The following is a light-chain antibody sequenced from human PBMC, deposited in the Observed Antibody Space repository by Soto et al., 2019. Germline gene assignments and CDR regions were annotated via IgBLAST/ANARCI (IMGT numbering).Light chain of an antibody. CDR1: QSVSNNY. Sequence: EIVLTQSPGTLSLSPGERGTLSCRASQSVSNNYLAWYQQKPGXAPXLLIYGASNRATGIPDRFSGSGSGTDFTLTISRLEPEDFAVYYCQQYGSSGTFGQGTKVDIK. CDR2: GAS. J-gene: IGKJ1*01. CDR3: QQYGSSGT. V-gene: IGKV3-20*01.